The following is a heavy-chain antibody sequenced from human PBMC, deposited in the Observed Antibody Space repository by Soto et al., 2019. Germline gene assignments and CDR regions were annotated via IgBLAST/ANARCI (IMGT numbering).Heavy chain of an antibody. CDR1: GGSISSYY. J-gene: IGHJ6*02. V-gene: IGHV4-59*01. D-gene: IGHD5-12*01. CDR3: ARVYESFGMDV. CDR2: IYYSGST. Sequence: KSSETLSLTCTVSGGSISSYYWSWIRQPPGKGLEWIGYIYYSGSTNYNPSLKSRVTISVDTSKNQFSLKLSSVTAADTAVYYCARVYESFGMDVWGQGTTVTVSS.